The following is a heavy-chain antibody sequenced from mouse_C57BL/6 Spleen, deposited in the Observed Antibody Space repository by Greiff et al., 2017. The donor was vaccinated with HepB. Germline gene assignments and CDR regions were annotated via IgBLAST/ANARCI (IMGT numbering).Heavy chain of an antibody. CDR3: ARGDDYDLYSYYYAMGY. CDR1: GFSLTSYG. J-gene: IGHJ4*01. V-gene: IGHV2-2*01. D-gene: IGHD2-4*01. Sequence: VKLMESGPGLVQPSQSLSITCTVSGFSLTSYGVHWVRQSPGKGLEWLGVIWSGGSTDYNAAFISRLSISKDYSKSQVFFKMNSLQADDTAIYCCARGDDYDLYSYYYAMGYWGKGTSVTVSS. CDR2: IWSGGST.